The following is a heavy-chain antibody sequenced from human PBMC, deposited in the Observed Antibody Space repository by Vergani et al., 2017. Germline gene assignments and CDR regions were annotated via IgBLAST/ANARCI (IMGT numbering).Heavy chain of an antibody. CDR3: ARLDVGYSGSNDYGH. V-gene: IGHV1-18*01. Sequence: QVQLVQSGAEVKKPGASVKVSCKASGYTFTSYGISWVRQAPGQGLEWMGWISAYNGNTNYAQKLQGRVTMTRDTSISTAYMELSRLRSDDAAVYYCARLDVGYSGSNDYGHWGQGTLVTVSS. CDR1: GYTFTSYG. CDR2: ISAYNGNT. J-gene: IGHJ4*02. D-gene: IGHD5-12*01.